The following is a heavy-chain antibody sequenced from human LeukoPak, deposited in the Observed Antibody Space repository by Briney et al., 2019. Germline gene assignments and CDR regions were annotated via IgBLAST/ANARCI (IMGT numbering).Heavy chain of an antibody. Sequence: QAPGXGXEWGGVIWYDGSNKYYAASVKCRFTISRDNSKNTLYLQMNSLRAEDTAVYYCARDLCGGDCCVFDYWGQGTLVTVSS. D-gene: IGHD2-21*02. CDR2: IWYDGSNK. V-gene: IGHV3-33*01. CDR3: ARDLCGGDCCVFDY. J-gene: IGHJ4*02.